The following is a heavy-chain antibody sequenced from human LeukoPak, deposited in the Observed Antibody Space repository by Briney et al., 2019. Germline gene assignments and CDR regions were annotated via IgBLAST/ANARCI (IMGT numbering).Heavy chain of an antibody. CDR2: INHSGST. D-gene: IGHD3-10*01. Sequence: SSETLSLTCAVYGGSFSGYYWSWIRQPPGKGLEWIGEINHSGSTNYNPSLKSRVTISVDTSKNQFSLKLSSVTAADTAVYYCARGRPSITMVRGPRCAFDIWGQGTMATVSS. J-gene: IGHJ3*02. CDR3: ARGRPSITMVRGPRCAFDI. CDR1: GGSFSGYY. V-gene: IGHV4-34*01.